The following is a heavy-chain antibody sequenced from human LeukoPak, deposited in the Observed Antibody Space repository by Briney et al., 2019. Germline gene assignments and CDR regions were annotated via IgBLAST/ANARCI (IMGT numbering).Heavy chain of an antibody. J-gene: IGHJ4*02. CDR1: GGSFSGYY. D-gene: IGHD3-9*01. CDR2: ISYSGTT. Sequence: SETLSLTCAVYGGSFSGYYWSWIRQPPGKGLEWIGYISYSGTTYYNPSLKSRVTISADMSKNQFSLKLSSVTAADTAVYYCARGGKAGYYYWGQETLVTVSS. CDR3: ARGGKAGYYY. V-gene: IGHV4-34*01.